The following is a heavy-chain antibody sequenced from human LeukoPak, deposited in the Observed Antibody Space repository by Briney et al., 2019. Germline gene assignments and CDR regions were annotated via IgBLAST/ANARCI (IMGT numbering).Heavy chain of an antibody. CDR1: GFTFSSYG. V-gene: IGHV3-33*01. J-gene: IGHJ3*02. D-gene: IGHD2-15*01. CDR2: IWYDGSNK. Sequence: PGGSLRLSCAASGFTFSSYGMHWVRQAPGKGLEWVAVIWYDGSNKYYADSVKGRFTISRDNSKNTLYLQMNSLRAEDTAVYYCAREYCSGGSCYNAFDIWGQGTMVTVSS. CDR3: AREYCSGGSCYNAFDI.